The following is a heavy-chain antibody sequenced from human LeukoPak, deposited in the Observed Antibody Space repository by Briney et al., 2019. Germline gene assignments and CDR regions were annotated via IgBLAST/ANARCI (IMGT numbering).Heavy chain of an antibody. Sequence: PSETLSLTCTVSGDSISSYYWSWIRQPAGKGLEWIGRIYTSGSTNYNPSLKSRVTMSVDTSKDQFSLKLSSVTAADTAVYYCARTRGYSGYDAENWFDPWGQGTLVTVSS. J-gene: IGHJ5*02. CDR1: GDSISSYY. CDR3: ARTRGYSGYDAENWFDP. V-gene: IGHV4-4*07. D-gene: IGHD5-12*01. CDR2: IYTSGST.